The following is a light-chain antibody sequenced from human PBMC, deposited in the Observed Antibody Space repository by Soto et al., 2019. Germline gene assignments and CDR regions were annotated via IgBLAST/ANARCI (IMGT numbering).Light chain of an antibody. J-gene: IGKJ5*01. CDR2: DPS. Sequence: EVVLTQAPATLSLSPGERATLSCRTSQSVSKYFAWYPQKPDRGPRLLIHDPSSRSAGIPATFIGSGSGTDSTLTICSLGPEDFAIYCCQQRSIWPLTFGQGTRLEIK. CDR1: QSVSKY. V-gene: IGKV3-11*01. CDR3: QQRSIWPLT.